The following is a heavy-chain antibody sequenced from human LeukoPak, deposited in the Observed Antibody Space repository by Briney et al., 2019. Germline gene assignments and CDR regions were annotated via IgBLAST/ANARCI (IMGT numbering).Heavy chain of an antibody. CDR3: GRVGGRSKAAKGDAFDI. CDR1: GFTFSSYS. J-gene: IGHJ3*02. Sequence: TGGSLRLSCAASGFTFSSYSMNWVRQAPGKGLEWVSSISSGSTYMYYADSVKGRFTVSRDNAQNSMYLQMNSLRAEDTAVYYCGRVGGRSKAAKGDAFDIWGQGTMVTVSS. V-gene: IGHV3-21*01. D-gene: IGHD6-6*01. CDR2: ISSGSTYM.